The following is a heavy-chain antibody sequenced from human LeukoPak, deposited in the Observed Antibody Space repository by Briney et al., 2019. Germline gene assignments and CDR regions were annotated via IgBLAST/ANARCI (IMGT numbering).Heavy chain of an antibody. Sequence: ASVKVSCKASGYTFTGYYMHWVRQAPGQGLEWMGWINPNSGGTNYAQKFQGRVTMTRDTSISTAYMELSRLRSDDTAVYYCARDLPYSSFLNWFDPWGQGTLVTVSS. J-gene: IGHJ5*02. V-gene: IGHV1-2*02. CDR2: INPNSGGT. CDR1: GYTFTGYY. CDR3: ARDLPYSSFLNWFDP. D-gene: IGHD6-6*01.